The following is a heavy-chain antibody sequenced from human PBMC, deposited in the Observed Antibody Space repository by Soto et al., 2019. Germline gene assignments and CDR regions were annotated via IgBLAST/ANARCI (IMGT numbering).Heavy chain of an antibody. CDR3: ARERVYFDY. Sequence: SETQCVTCTVAGGSISGGGYYWSWIRQHPGKGLEWIGYIYYSGSTYYNPSLKSRVTISVDTSKNQFSLKLSSVTAADTAVYYCARERVYFDYWGQGTLVTVSS. CDR1: GGSISGGGYY. CDR2: IYYSGST. V-gene: IGHV4-31*03. D-gene: IGHD3-3*01. J-gene: IGHJ4*02.